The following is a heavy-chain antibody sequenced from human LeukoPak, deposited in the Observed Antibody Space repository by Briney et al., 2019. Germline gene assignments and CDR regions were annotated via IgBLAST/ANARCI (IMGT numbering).Heavy chain of an antibody. J-gene: IGHJ4*02. CDR1: GGXISSYY. Sequence: SETLSLTCTVSGGXISSYYCSWIRQPPGKGLEWIGYIYYSGSTNYNPSLKSRVTISVDTSKNQFFLKLSSVTAADTAMYYCARVAAAGTWFDYWGQGTLVTVSS. D-gene: IGHD6-13*01. V-gene: IGHV4-59*01. CDR2: IYYSGST. CDR3: ARVAAAGTWFDY.